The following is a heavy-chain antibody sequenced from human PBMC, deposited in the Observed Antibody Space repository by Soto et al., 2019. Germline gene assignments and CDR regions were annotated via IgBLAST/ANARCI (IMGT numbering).Heavy chain of an antibody. CDR1: GFTFSGSA. Sequence: GGSLRLSCAASGFTFSGSAMHWVRQASGKGLEWVGRIRSKANSYATAYAASVKGRFTISRDDSKNTAYLQMNSLKTEDTAVYYCTRHPRRMDYDSSGYQFDPWGQGTLVTV. D-gene: IGHD3-22*01. CDR3: TRHPRRMDYDSSGYQFDP. J-gene: IGHJ5*02. CDR2: IRSKANSYAT. V-gene: IGHV3-73*01.